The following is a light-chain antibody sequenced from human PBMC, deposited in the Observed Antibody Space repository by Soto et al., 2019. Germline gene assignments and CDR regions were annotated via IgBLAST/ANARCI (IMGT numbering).Light chain of an antibody. V-gene: IGKV3-20*01. CDR2: GVS. J-gene: IGKJ1*01. Sequence: EIVLTQSPGTVSLSPGERATLSCRASQSVTSSYLAWYQQKPGQAPRLLIYGVSSRATGIPDRFSGSGAGTDFTLTISRLEPEDFAVYYCQQYGSSYPWTFGQGTKVDIK. CDR3: QQYGSSYPWT. CDR1: QSVTSSY.